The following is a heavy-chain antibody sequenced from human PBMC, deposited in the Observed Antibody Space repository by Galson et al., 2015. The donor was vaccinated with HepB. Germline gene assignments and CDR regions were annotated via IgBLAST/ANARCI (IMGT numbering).Heavy chain of an antibody. D-gene: IGHD2-2*01. Sequence: SLRLSCAASGFTFSSYSMNWVRQAPGKGLEWVSYISSSSSTIYYADSVKGRFTISRDNAKNSLYLQMNSLRAEDTAVYYCARVTRGGWFDPWGQGTLVTVSS. CDR2: ISSSSSTI. CDR1: GFTFSSYS. CDR3: ARVTRGGWFDP. V-gene: IGHV3-48*01. J-gene: IGHJ5*02.